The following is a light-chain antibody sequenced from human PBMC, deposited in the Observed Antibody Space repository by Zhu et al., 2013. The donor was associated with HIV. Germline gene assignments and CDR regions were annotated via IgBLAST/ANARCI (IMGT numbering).Light chain of an antibody. CDR1: QGVSSN. CDR3: QQRSDWPPKYT. CDR2: GAS. V-gene: IGKV3-11*01. J-gene: IGKJ2*01. Sequence: EIVLTQSPGTLSLSPGERATLSCRASQGVSSNLAWYQQKPGQAPRLLISGASSRATGIPDRFSGSGSGTDFTLTISRLEPEDFAVYYCQQRSDWPPKYTFGQGTKLEIK.